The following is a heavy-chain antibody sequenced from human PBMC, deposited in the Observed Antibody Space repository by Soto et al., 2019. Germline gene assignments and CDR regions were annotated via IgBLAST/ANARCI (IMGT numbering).Heavy chain of an antibody. V-gene: IGHV2-5*02. CDR1: GFSLSTGGVG. Sequence: QITLKESGPSLVKPTQTLTLTCTFSGFSLSTGGVGVGWIRQPPGKALEWLALIYWDDDKSYSPSLRSRLTVTNDTSKNQVVLTMTNMDPVYTATYYCAHSRCGGDCLQSYSSHYYYGMDVWGQGTTVTVSS. CDR2: IYWDDDK. J-gene: IGHJ6*02. CDR3: AHSRCGGDCLQSYSSHYYYGMDV. D-gene: IGHD2-21*02.